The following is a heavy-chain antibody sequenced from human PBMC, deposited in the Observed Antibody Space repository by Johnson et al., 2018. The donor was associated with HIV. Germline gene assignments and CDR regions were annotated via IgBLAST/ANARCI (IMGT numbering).Heavy chain of an antibody. J-gene: IGHJ3*02. CDR2: IYSGGST. Sequence: VQLVESGGGLVQPGGSLRLSCAASGLTFSRYWMNWVRQAPGKGLEWVSVIYSGGSTYYANSVKGRFTISRDNSKNTLYLQMGSLRAEDMAVYYCARGGGVVGNAFDIWGQGTMVTVSS. CDR1: GLTFSRYW. D-gene: IGHD1-26*01. CDR3: ARGGGVVGNAFDI. V-gene: IGHV3-66*01.